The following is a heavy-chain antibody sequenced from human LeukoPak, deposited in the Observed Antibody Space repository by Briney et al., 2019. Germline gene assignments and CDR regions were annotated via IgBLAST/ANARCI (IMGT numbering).Heavy chain of an antibody. D-gene: IGHD5-12*01. J-gene: IGHJ4*02. CDR2: IKQDGSEK. V-gene: IGHV3-7*01. Sequence: GGSLRLSCAASGFTSSSYWMSWVRQAPGKGLEWVANIKQDGSEKYYVDSVKGRFTISRDNAKNSLYLQMNSLRAEDTAVYYCAREEIVATNPDYWGQGTLVTVSS. CDR3: AREEIVATNPDY. CDR1: GFTSSSYW.